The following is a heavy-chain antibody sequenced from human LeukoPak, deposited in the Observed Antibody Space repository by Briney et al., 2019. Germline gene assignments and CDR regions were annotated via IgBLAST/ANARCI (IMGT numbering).Heavy chain of an antibody. V-gene: IGHV3-7*01. CDR1: GFTFSHFW. J-gene: IGHJ4*02. Sequence: GGSLRLSCAASGFTFSHFWMSWVRQAPGKGLEWVAYIKKTGSETYYVDSVKGRFTITRDNTRNSLFLQMYSLRAEDTAMYFCAREDGYCSGGNCYSYSDSWGQGTLVTVSS. D-gene: IGHD2-15*01. CDR2: IKKTGSET. CDR3: AREDGYCSGGNCYSYSDS.